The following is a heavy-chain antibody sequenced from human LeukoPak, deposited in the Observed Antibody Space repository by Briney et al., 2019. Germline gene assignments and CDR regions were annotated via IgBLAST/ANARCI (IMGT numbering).Heavy chain of an antibody. CDR1: GFTFSSYA. V-gene: IGHV3-30*04. J-gene: IGHJ6*04. Sequence: PGGSLRLSCAASGFTFSSYAMHWVRQAPGKGLEWVAVISYDGGNKYYADSVKGRFTISRDNSKNTLYLQMNSLRAEDTAVYYCAREKDSGYAYGMDVWGKGTTVTVSS. CDR2: ISYDGGNK. CDR3: AREKDSGYAYGMDV. D-gene: IGHD5-12*01.